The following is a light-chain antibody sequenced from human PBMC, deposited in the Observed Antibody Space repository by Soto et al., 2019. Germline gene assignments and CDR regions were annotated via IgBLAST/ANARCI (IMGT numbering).Light chain of an antibody. CDR1: QTIGSW. J-gene: IGKJ1*01. CDR2: KAS. Sequence: DIQMTQSPSTLSASVGDRVTITCRASQTIGSWLAWYQQKPGKAPKLLIYKASTLKSGVPSRFSGSGAGTEITLTISSLQPDEYATYYCQHYYRYSEAFGQGTKVDIK. CDR3: QHYYRYSEA. V-gene: IGKV1-5*03.